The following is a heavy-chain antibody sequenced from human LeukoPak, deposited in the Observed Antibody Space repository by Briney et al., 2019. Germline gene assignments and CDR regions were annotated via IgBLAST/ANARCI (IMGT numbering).Heavy chain of an antibody. Sequence: PSETLSLTCAVYGGSFSGYYWSWIRQPPGKGLEWIGEINHSGSTNYNPSLKSRVTISVDSSKTQFSLKLSSVTAADTAVYYCARRHYGSGSSPFDPWGQGTLVTVSS. J-gene: IGHJ5*02. CDR3: ARRHYGSGSSPFDP. CDR2: INHSGST. V-gene: IGHV4-34*01. D-gene: IGHD3-10*01. CDR1: GGSFSGYY.